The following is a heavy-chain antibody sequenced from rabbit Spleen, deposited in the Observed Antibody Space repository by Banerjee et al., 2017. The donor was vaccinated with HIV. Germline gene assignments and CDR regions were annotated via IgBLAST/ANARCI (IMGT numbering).Heavy chain of an antibody. Sequence: QEQLEESGGDLVKPEGSLTLTCTASGFTLNSYNIGWVRQAPGKGLEWIGGIYTGSSGNTWYANWAKGRFTISKTSSTTVTLQMTSLTVADTATYFCARDTSSSFSSYGMDLWGPGTLVTVS. J-gene: IGHJ6*01. CDR1: GFTLNSYN. V-gene: IGHV1S45*01. CDR3: ARDTSSSFSSYGMDL. CDR2: IYTGSSGNT. D-gene: IGHD1-1*01.